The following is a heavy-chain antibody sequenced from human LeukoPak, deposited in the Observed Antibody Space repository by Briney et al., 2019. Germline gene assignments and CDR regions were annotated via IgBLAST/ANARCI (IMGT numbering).Heavy chain of an antibody. CDR2: ISSSSSYI. V-gene: IGHV3-21*01. D-gene: IGHD6-25*01. CDR3: ARDMEQRDAFDI. J-gene: IGHJ3*02. Sequence: PGGSLRLSCAASGFTFSSYAMSWVRQAPGKGLEWVSSISSSSSYIYYADSVKGRFTISRDNAKNSLYLQMNSLRAEDTAVYYCARDMEQRDAFDIWGQGTMVTVSS. CDR1: GFTFSSYA.